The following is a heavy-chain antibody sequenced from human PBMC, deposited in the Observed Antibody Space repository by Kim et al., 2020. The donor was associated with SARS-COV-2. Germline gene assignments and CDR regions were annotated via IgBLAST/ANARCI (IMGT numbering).Heavy chain of an antibody. V-gene: IGHV3-21*04. CDR2: ISSSSRYI. J-gene: IGHJ6*01. D-gene: IGHD2-15*01. Sequence: GGSLRLSCVASGFPFSSYSMNWVRQAPGKGLEWVSSISSSSRYIYYADSVKGRFTISRDNAKNTLYLQMNRLRVEDTAVYYCARIGGAEKGISYYYGID. CDR3: ARIGGAEKGISYYYGID. CDR1: GFPFSSYS.